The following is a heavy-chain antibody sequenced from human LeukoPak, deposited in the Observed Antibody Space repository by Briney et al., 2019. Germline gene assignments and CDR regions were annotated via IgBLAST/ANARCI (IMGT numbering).Heavy chain of an antibody. CDR1: GGSISSYY. J-gene: IGHJ6*02. Sequence: SETLSLTCTVSGGSISSYYWSWIRQPPGKGLEWIGYNYYSGSTNYNPSLKSRVTISVDTSKNQFSLKLSSVTAADTAVYYCARDHPVPAAPTVHYYYYGMDVWGQGTTVTVSS. D-gene: IGHD2-2*01. V-gene: IGHV4-59*01. CDR3: ARDHPVPAAPTVHYYYYGMDV. CDR2: NYYSGST.